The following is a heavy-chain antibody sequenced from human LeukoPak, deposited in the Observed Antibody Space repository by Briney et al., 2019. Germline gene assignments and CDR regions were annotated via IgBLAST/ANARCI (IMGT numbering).Heavy chain of an antibody. D-gene: IGHD2-2*01. V-gene: IGHV3-23*01. CDR1: GFTFNSYA. Sequence: GGSLRLSCAASGFTFNSYAMSWVRQAPGKGLEWVSTISDSGGSTHYADSVKGRFTISRDNSKNTLYLQMNSLRAGDTAVYYCAKTDCSSASCPTSYWGQGTLVTVSS. J-gene: IGHJ4*02. CDR2: ISDSGGST. CDR3: AKTDCSSASCPTSY.